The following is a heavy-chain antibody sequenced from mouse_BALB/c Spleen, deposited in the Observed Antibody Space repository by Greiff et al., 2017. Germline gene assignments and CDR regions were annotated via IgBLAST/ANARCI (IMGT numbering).Heavy chain of an antibody. V-gene: IGHV5-17*02. CDR1: GFTFSSFG. J-gene: IGHJ2*01. D-gene: IGHD2-4*01. CDR2: ISSGSSTI. Sequence: EVQVVESGGGLVQPGGSRKLSCAASGFTFSSFGMHWVRQAPEKGLEWVAYISSGSSTIYYADTVKGRFTISRDNPKNTLFLQMTSLRSEDTAMYYCARSGDYDPSDYWGQGTTLTVSS. CDR3: ARSGDYDPSDY.